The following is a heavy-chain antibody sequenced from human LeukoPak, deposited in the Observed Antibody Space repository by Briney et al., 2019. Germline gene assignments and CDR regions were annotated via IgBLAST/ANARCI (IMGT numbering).Heavy chain of an antibody. V-gene: IGHV3-66*02. CDR2: IYSGGST. CDR1: GFTVSSNY. D-gene: IGHD4-17*01. J-gene: IGHJ3*02. CDR3: ARSDDYGDYLVDAFDI. Sequence: GGSLRLSCAASGFTVSSNYMSWVRQAPGKGLEWVSVIYSGGSTYYADSVKGRFTISRDNSKNTLYLQMNSLRAEDTAVYYRARSDDYGDYLVDAFDIWGQGTMVTVSS.